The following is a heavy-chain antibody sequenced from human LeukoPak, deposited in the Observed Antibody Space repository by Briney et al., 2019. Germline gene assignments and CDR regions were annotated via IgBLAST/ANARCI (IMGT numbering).Heavy chain of an antibody. CDR2: IYYSGST. D-gene: IGHD3-10*01. CDR1: GASTTSYY. V-gene: IGHV4-30-4*01. CDR3: ARVGSGAELWFGESRSPYGMDV. J-gene: IGHJ6*02. Sequence: SETLSLTCSVSGASTTSYYWSWIRQPPGKGLEWIGYIYYSGSTYYNPSLKSRVTISVDTSKNQFSLKLSSVTAADTAVYYCARVGSGAELWFGESRSPYGMDVWGQGTTVTVSS.